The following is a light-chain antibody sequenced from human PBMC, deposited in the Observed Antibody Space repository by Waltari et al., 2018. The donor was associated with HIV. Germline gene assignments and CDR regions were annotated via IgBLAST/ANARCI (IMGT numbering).Light chain of an antibody. Sequence: EIVLTQSPATRSLSPGARANLSCRASQSVSSYLAWYQQKPGQAPRLLIYDASNMATGIPARFSGSGSGTDFTLTISSLEPEDFAVYYCQQRSNWPPLTFGGGTKVEIK. CDR1: QSVSSY. CDR2: DAS. J-gene: IGKJ4*01. V-gene: IGKV3-11*01. CDR3: QQRSNWPPLT.